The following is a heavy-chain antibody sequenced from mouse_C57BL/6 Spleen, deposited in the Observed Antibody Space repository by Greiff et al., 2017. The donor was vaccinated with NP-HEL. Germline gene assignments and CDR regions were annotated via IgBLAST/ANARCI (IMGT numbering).Heavy chain of an antibody. J-gene: IGHJ3*01. CDR1: GFTFSDYG. Sequence: EVQLVESGGGLVKPGGSLKLSCAASGFTFSDYGMHRVRQAPEKGLEWVAYISSGSSTIYYADTVKGRFTISRDNAKNTLFLQMTRLRSEDTAMYYCARNYYGSSPWFAYWGQGTLVTVSA. D-gene: IGHD1-1*01. V-gene: IGHV5-17*01. CDR2: ISSGSSTI. CDR3: ARNYYGSSPWFAY.